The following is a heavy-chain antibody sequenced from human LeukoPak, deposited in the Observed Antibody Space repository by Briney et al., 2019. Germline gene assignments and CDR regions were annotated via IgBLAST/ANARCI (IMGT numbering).Heavy chain of an antibody. CDR3: ASGERAAAGIDYFDY. Sequence: SVKVSFKASGGTFSSYAISWVRQAPGQGLEWMGGIIPIFGTANYAQKFQGRVTITADESTSTAYMELSSLRSEDTAVYYCASGERAAAGIDYFDYWGQGTLVTVSS. CDR1: GGTFSSYA. J-gene: IGHJ4*02. V-gene: IGHV1-69*01. D-gene: IGHD6-13*01. CDR2: IIPIFGTA.